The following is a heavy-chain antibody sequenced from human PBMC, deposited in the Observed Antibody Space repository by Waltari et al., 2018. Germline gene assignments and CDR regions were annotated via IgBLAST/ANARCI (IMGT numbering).Heavy chain of an antibody. CDR1: GFTFSSYA. Sequence: EVQLLESGGGLVQPGGSLRLSCAASGFTFSSYAMNWVRQAPGKGREWVSTISGSAGTTNYADSVKGRFTISRDNSKNTLYLQMNSLRAEDTAVYYCARPDFYGGNSGGFDYWGQGALVTVSS. J-gene: IGHJ4*02. D-gene: IGHD4-17*01. CDR2: ISGSAGTT. CDR3: ARPDFYGGNSGGFDY. V-gene: IGHV3-23*01.